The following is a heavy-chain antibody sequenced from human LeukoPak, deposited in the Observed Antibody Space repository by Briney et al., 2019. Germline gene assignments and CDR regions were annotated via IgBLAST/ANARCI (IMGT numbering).Heavy chain of an antibody. D-gene: IGHD2-15*01. Sequence: SETLPLTCTVSGGSINNYYWSWIRQPAGKGLEWIGRIYTRGSTNYNPSLKSRVTMSVDTSKNQFSLKLSSVTAADMAVYYCARGRYCSADICSGGDAFDIWGQGTMVSVSS. CDR1: GGSINNYY. V-gene: IGHV4-4*07. J-gene: IGHJ3*02. CDR3: ARGRYCSADICSGGDAFDI. CDR2: IYTRGST.